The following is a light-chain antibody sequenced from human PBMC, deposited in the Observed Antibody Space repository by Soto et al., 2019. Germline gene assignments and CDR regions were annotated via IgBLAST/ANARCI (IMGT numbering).Light chain of an antibody. Sequence: EIVLTQSPATLSLSPGESATLSWRASQSVSSYLAWYQQKPGQAPRLLIYDASNRATGIPARFSGSGSGTDFTLTISSLEPEDFAVYYCQQRSNWPPTFGQGTKVDIK. CDR3: QQRSNWPPT. J-gene: IGKJ1*01. CDR2: DAS. V-gene: IGKV3-11*01. CDR1: QSVSSY.